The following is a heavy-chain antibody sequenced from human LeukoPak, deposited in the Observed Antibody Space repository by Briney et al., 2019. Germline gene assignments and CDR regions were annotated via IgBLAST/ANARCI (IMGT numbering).Heavy chain of an antibody. CDR2: IESDGSST. D-gene: IGHD4-17*01. J-gene: IGHJ4*02. CDR3: VRDHGDYYFDY. Sequence: PGGSLRLSCAASGFTFSTYWMHWVRQAPGKGLVWVSRIESDGSSTNYADSVKGRFTISRDNAKNTLNLQMNSLRVEGTAVYYCVRDHGDYYFDYWGQGTLVTVSS. CDR1: GFTFSTYW. V-gene: IGHV3-74*01.